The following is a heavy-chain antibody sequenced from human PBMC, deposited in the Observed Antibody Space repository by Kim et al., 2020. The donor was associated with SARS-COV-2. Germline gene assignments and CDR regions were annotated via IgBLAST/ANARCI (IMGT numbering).Heavy chain of an antibody. CDR3: AKAIPCSGGSCYFVPYDY. J-gene: IGHJ4*02. CDR1: GFTFSNYA. Sequence: GGSLRLSCAASGFTFSNYAMSWVRQAPGKGLEWVSAISGSGVRTYYADSVKGRFTISRDNSKNTLYLQMNSLRAEDTAVYYCAKAIPCSGGSCYFVPYDYWGQGTLVTVSS. D-gene: IGHD2-15*01. V-gene: IGHV3-23*01. CDR2: ISGSGVRT.